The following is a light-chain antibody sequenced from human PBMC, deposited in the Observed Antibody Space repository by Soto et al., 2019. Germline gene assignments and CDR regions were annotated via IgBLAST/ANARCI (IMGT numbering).Light chain of an antibody. V-gene: IGKV1-27*01. J-gene: IGKJ3*01. CDR2: TAS. Sequence: DIQMTQSPSSLSASVGDRVTITCRASQAISNYVAGYQQRPGKVPKLLIYTASTLHSGVPSRFSGSGSGTDFTLTISSLQPEDVATYYCQMHNSAPFSFGPGTKVDIK. CDR1: QAISNY. CDR3: QMHNSAPFS.